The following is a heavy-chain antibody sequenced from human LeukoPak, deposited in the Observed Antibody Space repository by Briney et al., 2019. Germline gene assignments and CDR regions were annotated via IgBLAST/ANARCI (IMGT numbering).Heavy chain of an antibody. D-gene: IGHD6-19*01. CDR3: AKAWGIYSSGYFDY. V-gene: IGHV3-9*01. CDR2: ISWNSGSI. Sequence: GGSLRLSCAASGFTFDDYAVHWVRQAPGKGLEWVSGISWNSGSIGYADSVKGRFTISRDNAKNSLYLQMNSLRAEDTALYYCAKAWGIYSSGYFDYWGQGTLVTVSS. J-gene: IGHJ4*02. CDR1: GFTFDDYA.